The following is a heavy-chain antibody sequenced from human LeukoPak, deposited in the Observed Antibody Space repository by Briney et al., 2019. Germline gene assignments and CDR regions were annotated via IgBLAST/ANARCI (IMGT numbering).Heavy chain of an antibody. Sequence: PSETLSLTCAVYGGSFSGYYWSWIRQPPGKGLEWIGEINHSGSTNYNPSLKSRVTISVDTSKNQFSLKLSSVSAADTAVYYCARQTGSGLFILPGGQGTLVTVSS. D-gene: IGHD3/OR15-3a*01. CDR3: ARQTGSGLFILP. J-gene: IGHJ4*02. CDR2: INHSGST. V-gene: IGHV4-34*01. CDR1: GGSFSGYY.